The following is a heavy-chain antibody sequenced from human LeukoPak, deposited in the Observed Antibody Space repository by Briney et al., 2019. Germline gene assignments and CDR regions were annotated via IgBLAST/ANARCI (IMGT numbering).Heavy chain of an antibody. V-gene: IGHV4-30-4*08. Sequence: SETLSLTCSVSGGSISSGDYYWTWIRQPPGKGLEWIGYIYSSGRTYYNPSLKSRVSISADTSKKHFSLKMSSVSAADTAVYYCARGVGGFWSGATWFDPWGQGTLVTVSS. D-gene: IGHD3-3*01. J-gene: IGHJ5*02. CDR1: GGSISSGDYY. CDR2: IYSSGRT. CDR3: ARGVGGFWSGATWFDP.